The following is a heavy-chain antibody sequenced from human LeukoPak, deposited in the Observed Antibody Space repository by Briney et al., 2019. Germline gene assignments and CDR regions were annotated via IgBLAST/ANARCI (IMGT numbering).Heavy chain of an antibody. Sequence: PSETLSLTCAVYGGSFSGYYWSWIRQPPGKGLEWIGEINHSGSTNYNLSLKSRVTISVDTSKNQFSLKLSSVTAADTAVYYCARERKLYVVVPAAREFDYWGQGTLVTVSS. J-gene: IGHJ4*02. V-gene: IGHV4-34*01. CDR1: GGSFSGYY. D-gene: IGHD2-2*01. CDR3: ARERKLYVVVPAAREFDY. CDR2: INHSGST.